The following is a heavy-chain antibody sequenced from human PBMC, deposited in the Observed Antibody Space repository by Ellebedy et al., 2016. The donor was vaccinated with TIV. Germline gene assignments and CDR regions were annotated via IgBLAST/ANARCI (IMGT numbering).Heavy chain of an antibody. CDR2: SKNKGNNYAT. CDR1: GLTFSDEH. D-gene: IGHD2/OR15-2a*01. CDR3: TKTFYFD. Sequence: GESLKISCATSGLTFSDEHMDWVRQAPGKGLEWVGRSKNKGNNYATQYAASVKGRFTISRDDSTNSLYLQMNSLRTEDTAIYYCTKTFYFDWGQGTLVIVSS. J-gene: IGHJ4*02. V-gene: IGHV3-72*01.